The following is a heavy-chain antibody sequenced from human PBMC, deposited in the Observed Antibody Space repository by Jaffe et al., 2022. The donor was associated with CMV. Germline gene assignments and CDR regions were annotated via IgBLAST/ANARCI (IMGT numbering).Heavy chain of an antibody. J-gene: IGHJ6*02. CDR3: ARVVGDYHSHGMDV. CDR1: GYTFTGYY. V-gene: IGHV1-2*02. CDR2: LNPNSGGI. Sequence: QVQLVQSGAEVKKPGASVKVSCKASGYTFTGYYMHWVRQAPGQGLEWMGWLNPNSGGINYAQKFQGRVTMTRDTSITTAYMELSGLRFDDTAVYYCARVVGDYHSHGMDVWGQGTTVTVSS. D-gene: IGHD3-16*01.